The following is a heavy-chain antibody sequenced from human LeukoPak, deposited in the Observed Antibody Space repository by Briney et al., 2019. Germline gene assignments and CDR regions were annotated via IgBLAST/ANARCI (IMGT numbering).Heavy chain of an antibody. CDR3: ARVPYYDFWSGYSPYYGMDV. V-gene: IGHV3-74*01. Sequence: PGGSLRLSCAASGFTFSSYWMHWVRHAPGKGLVWVSRINSDGSSTSYADSVKGRFTISRDNAKNTLYLQMNSLRAEDTAVYYCARVPYYDFWSGYSPYYGMDVWGQGTTVTVSS. J-gene: IGHJ6*02. D-gene: IGHD3-3*01. CDR2: INSDGSST. CDR1: GFTFSSYW.